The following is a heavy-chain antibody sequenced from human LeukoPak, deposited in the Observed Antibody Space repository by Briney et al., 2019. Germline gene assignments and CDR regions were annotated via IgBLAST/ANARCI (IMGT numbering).Heavy chain of an antibody. D-gene: IGHD1-26*01. CDR1: GYTFTTTY. CDR3: ARGGTYYPCIDY. Sequence: ASVKVSCKTSGYTFTTTYINWVRQAPGQGLEWMGWVSAYNGKTGYAQKFQGRVTMTIDTSTTTAYMDLTSLTFDDTAVYYCARGGTYYPCIDYWGQGTLVTVSS. CDR2: VSAYNGKT. J-gene: IGHJ4*02. V-gene: IGHV1-18*01.